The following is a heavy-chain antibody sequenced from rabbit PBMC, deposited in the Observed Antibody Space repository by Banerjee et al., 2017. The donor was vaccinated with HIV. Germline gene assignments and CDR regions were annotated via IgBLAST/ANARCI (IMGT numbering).Heavy chain of an antibody. CDR1: GFDLSSHYY. V-gene: IGHV1S45*01. CDR2: IYAGSSGST. CDR3: ARDVAGTRGLNL. Sequence: QQQLEESGGGLVKPGGTLTLTCKASGFDLSSHYYMCWVRQAPGKGLEWIGCIYAGSSGSTYYASWAKGRFTISKTSPTTVTLQMTSLTAADTATYFCARDVAGTRGLNLWGPGTLVTVS. D-gene: IGHD4-2*01. J-gene: IGHJ4*01.